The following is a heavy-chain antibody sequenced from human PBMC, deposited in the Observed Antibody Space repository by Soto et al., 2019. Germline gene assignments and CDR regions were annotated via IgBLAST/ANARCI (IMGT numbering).Heavy chain of an antibody. V-gene: IGHV1-2*02. Sequence: ASVKVSCKASGYTFTGYYMHWVRQAPGQGLEWMGWINPNSGGTNYAQKFQGRVTITADESTSTAYMELSSLRSEDTAVYYCARVFTIFGVASDAFDIWGQGTMVTVSS. CDR2: INPNSGGT. CDR1: GYTFTGYY. CDR3: ARVFTIFGVASDAFDI. D-gene: IGHD3-3*01. J-gene: IGHJ3*02.